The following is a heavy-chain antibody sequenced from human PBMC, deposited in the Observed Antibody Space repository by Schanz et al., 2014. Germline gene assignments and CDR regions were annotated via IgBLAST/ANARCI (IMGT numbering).Heavy chain of an antibody. CDR3: ARDRYGLDV. J-gene: IGHJ6*02. V-gene: IGHV7-4-1*02. CDR2: INPTTGNP. Sequence: QLVQSGSEFRKPGASVKVSCKASGYIFSSYAIHWVRQAPGQGLEWMGWINPTTGNPGYAQGFTGRFVFSFDTSVSTAYLQSSGLKAEDTAVYYCARDRYGLDVWGQGTTVTVSS. CDR1: GYIFSSYA.